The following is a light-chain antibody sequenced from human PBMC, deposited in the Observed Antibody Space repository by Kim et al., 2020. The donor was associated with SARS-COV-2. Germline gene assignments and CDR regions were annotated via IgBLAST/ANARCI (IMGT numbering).Light chain of an antibody. V-gene: IGLV10-54*01. CDR1: NSNVGHQG. CDR3: SAWGRSRDAVV. CDR2: RDN. Sequence: QTRTLTCSRDNSNVGHQGASWQQQRQGHPPKALSCRDNNRPSGISEGFSASSSGNTASLTITGLQPEDEADYYCSAWGRSRDAVVFGGGTQLTVL. J-gene: IGLJ2*01.